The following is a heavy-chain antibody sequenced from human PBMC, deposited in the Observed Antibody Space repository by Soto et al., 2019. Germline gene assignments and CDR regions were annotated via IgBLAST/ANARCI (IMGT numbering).Heavy chain of an antibody. CDR1: GFSLSTSGVG. Sequence: QITLKESGPTLVKPTQTLTLTCTFSGFSLSTSGVGVGWIRQPPGKALEWLALIYWDDDKRYSPSLKSRLTITKDTSKNQVVLTMTNMDPVDTATYYCAHSGIGGWYVPSFHFDYWGQGTLVTVSS. CDR3: AHSGIGGWYVPSFHFDY. V-gene: IGHV2-5*02. J-gene: IGHJ4*02. D-gene: IGHD6-19*01. CDR2: IYWDDDK.